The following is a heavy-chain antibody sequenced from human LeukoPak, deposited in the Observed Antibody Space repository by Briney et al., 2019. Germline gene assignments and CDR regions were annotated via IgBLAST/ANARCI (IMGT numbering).Heavy chain of an antibody. CDR3: ARDFRTQLDGYSPPYHFDY. V-gene: IGHV3-21*01. CDR2: ISSGSSHI. J-gene: IGHJ4*02. D-gene: IGHD5-24*01. CDR1: GFIFSTHS. Sequence: GGSLRLSCAASGFIFSTHSMSWVRQAPGKGLEWVSSISSGSSHIYYADSIKGRFTISRDNAKNSLFLQMNSLRAEDKAVYYCARDFRTQLDGYSPPYHFDYWGQGDLVTVSS.